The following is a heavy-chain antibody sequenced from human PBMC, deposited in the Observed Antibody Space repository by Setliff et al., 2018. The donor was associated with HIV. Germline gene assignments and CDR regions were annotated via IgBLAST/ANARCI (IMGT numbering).Heavy chain of an antibody. Sequence: VASVKVSCKASGYTFTSYYMHWVRQAPGQGLQWMGIINPSGGSTTYAQKFQGRATMTRDTSTTTIFMELSSLRSEDTAVYYCARDGYYNFWSGYGYYYYYMDVWGKGTTVTVSS. CDR1: GYTFTSYY. D-gene: IGHD3-3*01. CDR2: INPSGGST. CDR3: ARDGYYNFWSGYGYYYYYMDV. J-gene: IGHJ6*03. V-gene: IGHV1-46*01.